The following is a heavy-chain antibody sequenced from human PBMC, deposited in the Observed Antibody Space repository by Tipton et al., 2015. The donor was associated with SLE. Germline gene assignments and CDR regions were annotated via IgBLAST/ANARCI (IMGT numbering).Heavy chain of an antibody. CDR3: ARGGDSGVWYSSGQDAFDI. Sequence: TLSLTCTVSGDSIRRHFWSWIRQPPGKGLEWIGNIFYSGRTDYNPSLKSRVTMSLDTSENQFSLKLSSVTAADTAVYYCARGGDSGVWYSSGQDAFDIWGQGTMVTVSS. V-gene: IGHV4-59*11. D-gene: IGHD6-19*01. J-gene: IGHJ3*02. CDR1: GDSIRRHF. CDR2: IFYSGRT.